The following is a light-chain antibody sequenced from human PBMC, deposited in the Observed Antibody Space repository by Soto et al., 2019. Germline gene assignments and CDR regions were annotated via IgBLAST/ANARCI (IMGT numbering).Light chain of an antibody. CDR3: ATWDGTLAAPVL. CDR2: SNN. CDR1: SSSIGSNT. Sequence: QSVLTQPPSASGTPGQTVTISCSGSSSSIGSNTVNWYQHLPGTAPRLLIYSNNQRPSGVPGRFSGSKSGTSASLAISGLQSGDEADYYCATWDGTLAAPVLFGGGTKLTVL. J-gene: IGLJ2*01. V-gene: IGLV1-44*01.